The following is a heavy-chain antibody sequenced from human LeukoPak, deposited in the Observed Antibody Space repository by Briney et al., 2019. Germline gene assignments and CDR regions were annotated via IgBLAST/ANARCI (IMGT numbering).Heavy chain of an antibody. CDR2: IYHSGST. J-gene: IGHJ4*02. D-gene: IGHD2-15*01. V-gene: IGHV4-30-2*01. CDR3: VSTRCSGGSCYLDY. CDR1: GSSISSGGYS. Sequence: SQTLSLTCAVSGSSISSGGYSWSWIRQPPGKGLEWIGYIYHSGSTYYNPSLKSRVTISVDRSNNQFSLKLSSVTAADTAVYYCVSTRCSGGSCYLDYWGQGTLVTVSS.